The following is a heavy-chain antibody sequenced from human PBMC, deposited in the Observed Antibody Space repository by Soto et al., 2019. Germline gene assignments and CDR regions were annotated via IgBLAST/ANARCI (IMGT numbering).Heavy chain of an antibody. Sequence: QITLKESGPPLVKPTQTLTLTCTFSGFSLSSTGVGVGWIRQPPGKALEWLALLFWNDDKRYSPSLKSRLAITKDTSKNQVVLTMTNMDPVDTATYYCALRHYDSAGGWFDPWGQGTLVTVSS. J-gene: IGHJ5*02. V-gene: IGHV2-5*01. CDR1: GFSLSSTGVG. D-gene: IGHD3-3*01. CDR2: LFWNDDK. CDR3: ALRHYDSAGGWFDP.